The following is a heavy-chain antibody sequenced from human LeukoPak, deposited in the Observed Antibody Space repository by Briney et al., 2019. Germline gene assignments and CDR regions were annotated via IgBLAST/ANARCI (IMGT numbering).Heavy chain of an antibody. J-gene: IGHJ5*02. CDR2: INHSGST. D-gene: IGHD4-17*01. V-gene: IGHV4-34*01. Sequence: SETLSLTCAVYGGSFSGYYWSWIRQPPGKGLEWIGEINHSGSTNYNPSLKSRVTISVDTSKNQFSLKLSSVTAADTAVYYCARGPLTMTRGFDPWGQGTLVTVSS. CDR3: ARGPLTMTRGFDP. CDR1: GGSFSGYY.